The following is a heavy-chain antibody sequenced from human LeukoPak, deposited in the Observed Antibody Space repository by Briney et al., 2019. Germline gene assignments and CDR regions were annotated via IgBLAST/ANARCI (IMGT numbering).Heavy chain of an antibody. CDR1: GASISSSDSY. CDR2: IYRRGST. J-gene: IGHJ6*02. V-gene: IGHV4-39*01. Sequence: PSGTLSLTCTVSGASISSSDSYRSWIRQPPGKGLEWIGSIYRRGSTSYNPSLKSRVTVSEDMSKNHFSLRLSSVTAADTAVYYCARHVQDLGIKVWGQGTTVTVSS. CDR3: ARHVQDLGIKV.